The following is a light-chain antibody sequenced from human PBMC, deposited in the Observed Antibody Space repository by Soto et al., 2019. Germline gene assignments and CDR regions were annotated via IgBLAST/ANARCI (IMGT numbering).Light chain of an antibody. CDR2: DVS. CDR3: QQYDSYSWT. J-gene: IGKJ1*01. Sequence: DIQMTQSPSTLSGSVGDRVTITCRASQTISSWLAWYQQKPGKAPKLLIYDVSSLESGVPSRFSGSGSGTEFILTISSLQPDDFATYYCQQYDSYSWTFDQGTKVDIK. V-gene: IGKV1-5*01. CDR1: QTISSW.